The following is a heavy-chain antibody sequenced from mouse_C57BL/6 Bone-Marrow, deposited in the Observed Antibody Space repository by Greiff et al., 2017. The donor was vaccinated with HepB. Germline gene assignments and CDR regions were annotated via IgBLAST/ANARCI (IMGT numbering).Heavy chain of an antibody. CDR1: GYTFTSYW. Sequence: QVQLQQPGAELVRPGTSVKLSCKASGYTFTSYWMHWVKQRPGQGLEWIGVIDPSDSYTNYNQKFKGKATLTGDTSSSTAYMQLSSLTSEDSAVYYCARCVDWFAYWGQGTLVTVSA. J-gene: IGHJ3*01. V-gene: IGHV1-59*01. CDR3: ARCVDWFAY. CDR2: IDPSDSYT.